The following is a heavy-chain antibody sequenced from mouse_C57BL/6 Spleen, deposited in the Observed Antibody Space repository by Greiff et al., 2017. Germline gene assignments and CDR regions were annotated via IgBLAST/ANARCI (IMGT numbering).Heavy chain of an antibody. Sequence: QVQLKESGAELVRPGASVTLSCKASGYTFTDYEMHWVKQTPVHGLEWIGAIDPETGGTAYNQKFKGKAILTADKSSSTAYMELRSLTSEDSAVYYCTQLGPCAYWGQGTLVTVSA. CDR1: GYTFTDYE. CDR3: TQLGPCAY. V-gene: IGHV1-15*01. CDR2: IDPETGGT. D-gene: IGHD4-1*02. J-gene: IGHJ3*01.